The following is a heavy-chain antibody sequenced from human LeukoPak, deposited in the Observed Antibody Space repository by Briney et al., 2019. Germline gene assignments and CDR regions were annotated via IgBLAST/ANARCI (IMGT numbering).Heavy chain of an antibody. J-gene: IGHJ5*02. V-gene: IGHV7-4-1*02. Sequence: GASVKVSCKASGYTFTSYAMNWVRQAPGQGLEWMGWINTNTGNPTYAQGFTGRFVFSLDTSVSTAYLQISSLKAEDTAVYYCARGWLRSSWYPTDHNWFDPWGQGTLVTVSS. CDR1: GYTFTSYA. CDR3: ARGWLRSSWYPTDHNWFDP. D-gene: IGHD6-13*01. CDR2: INTNTGNP.